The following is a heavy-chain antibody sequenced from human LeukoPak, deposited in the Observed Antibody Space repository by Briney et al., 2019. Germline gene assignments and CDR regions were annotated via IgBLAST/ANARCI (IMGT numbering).Heavy chain of an antibody. CDR3: AKDIGWYVDY. J-gene: IGHJ4*02. CDR1: GFTFSSYG. D-gene: IGHD6-19*01. V-gene: IGHV3-30*18. Sequence: GGSLRLSCAASGFTFSSYGMHWVRQASGKGLEWVAVISYDGSNKYYADSVKGRFTISRDNSKNTLYLQMNSLRAEDTAVYYCAKDIGWYVDYWGQGTLVTVSS. CDR2: ISYDGSNK.